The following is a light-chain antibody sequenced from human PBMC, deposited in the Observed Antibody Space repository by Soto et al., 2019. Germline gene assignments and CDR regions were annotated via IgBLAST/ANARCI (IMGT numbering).Light chain of an antibody. V-gene: IGLV2-8*01. CDR3: SAYAGSNKLV. J-gene: IGLJ2*01. CDR1: IRDVGAYVY. Sequence: QSVLTQPSSASGSPGESVTMSCTGTIRDVGAYVYVSWFQQHPGKAPKLLIYEVTKRPSGVPDRFSGSRSGNTASLTVSGLQVEDEADYYCSAYAGSNKLVFGGGTKLTVL. CDR2: EVT.